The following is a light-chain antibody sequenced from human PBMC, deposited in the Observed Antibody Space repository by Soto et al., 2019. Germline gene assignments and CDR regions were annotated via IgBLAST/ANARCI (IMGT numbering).Light chain of an antibody. J-gene: IGKJ1*01. Sequence: IWLTQFPGTLSLSPGERATLSCTASQSFNSNYLAWYQQKPGQAPRLLIYGASTRATGIPDRFSGSGSGTDFTLTISRLEPEDFAVYYCHQYGSSPRTFGPGTKVDIK. CDR2: GAS. V-gene: IGKV3-20*01. CDR1: QSFNSNY. CDR3: HQYGSSPRT.